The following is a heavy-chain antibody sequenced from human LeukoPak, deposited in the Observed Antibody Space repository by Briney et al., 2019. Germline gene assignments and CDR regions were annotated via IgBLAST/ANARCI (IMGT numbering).Heavy chain of an antibody. D-gene: IGHD6-13*01. Sequence: NPSETLSLTCTVSGGSISRSSYYWGWIRQPPGKGVEWIGSIYYSGSTYYNPSLKSRRTLSVDTSKTQFSLKLSSVTAADTAVYYCATTMYSSSWYEAFDIWGQGTMVTVSS. V-gene: IGHV4-39*01. CDR2: IYYSGST. CDR3: ATTMYSSSWYEAFDI. J-gene: IGHJ3*02. CDR1: GGSISRSSYY.